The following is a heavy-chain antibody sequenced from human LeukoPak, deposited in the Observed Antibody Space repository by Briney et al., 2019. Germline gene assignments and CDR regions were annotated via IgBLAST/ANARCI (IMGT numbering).Heavy chain of an antibody. CDR2: IKQDGSEK. CDR1: GFIFSSYW. D-gene: IGHD6-13*01. J-gene: IGHJ4*02. Sequence: GGSLRLSCAASGFIFSSYWMSWVRQAPGKGREWVANIKQDGSEKYYVDSVKGRFTISRDNAKNSLYLQMNSLRAEDTAVDYCSRGRSSSWAAPIRYWGQGTLVTVSS. CDR3: SRGRSSSWAAPIRY. V-gene: IGHV3-7*01.